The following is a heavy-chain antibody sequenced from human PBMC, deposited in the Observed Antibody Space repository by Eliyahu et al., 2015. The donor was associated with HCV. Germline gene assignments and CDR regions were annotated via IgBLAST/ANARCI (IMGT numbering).Heavy chain of an antibody. D-gene: IGHD6-19*01. CDR3: ASGGGGIAVAGTGGWFDP. Sequence: QVQLQESGPGLVKPSETLSLTCTVSGGSITTYYWSWIRQPPGKGLEWIGYIHYXGXTXYNPSLKSRVTISVDTSKNQFSLNLTSVTAADTAVYYCASGGGGIAVAGTGGWFDPWGQGTLVTVSS. CDR1: GGSITTYY. CDR2: IHYXGXT. J-gene: IGHJ5*02. V-gene: IGHV4-59*01.